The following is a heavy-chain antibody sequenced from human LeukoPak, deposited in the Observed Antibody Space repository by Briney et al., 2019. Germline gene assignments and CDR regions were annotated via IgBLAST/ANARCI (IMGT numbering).Heavy chain of an antibody. Sequence: GGSLRLSCAASGFSFSSYAVSWVRQAPGRGLGWVSGISDGGSRTYYADSVKGRFTISRDDSKNTLYLQMNSLRAEDTAVYYCAKVQLGNGVDYWGQGTLVTVSS. D-gene: IGHD7-27*01. CDR3: AKVQLGNGVDY. J-gene: IGHJ4*02. CDR1: GFSFSSYA. CDR2: ISDGGSRT. V-gene: IGHV3-23*01.